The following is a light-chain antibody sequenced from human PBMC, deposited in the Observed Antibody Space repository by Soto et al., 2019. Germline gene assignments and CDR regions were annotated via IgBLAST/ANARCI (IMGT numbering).Light chain of an antibody. J-gene: IGLJ1*01. CDR1: SSDVGAYNR. V-gene: IGLV2-18*02. Sequence: QSVLTQPPSVSGSPGQSVTISCTGTSSDVGAYNRVSWYQQSPGTAPKLMIYEVSDRPSGGPDRFSGSKSGNTASLTISGLPAEDVADYSCCSHSSSNSFVFPPGTKVPVL. CDR2: EVS. CDR3: CSHSSSNSFV.